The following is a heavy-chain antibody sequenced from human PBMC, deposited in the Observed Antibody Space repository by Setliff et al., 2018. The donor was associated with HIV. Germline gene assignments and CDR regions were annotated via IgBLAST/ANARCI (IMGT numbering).Heavy chain of an antibody. D-gene: IGHD3-3*02. J-gene: IGHJ4*02. CDR2: LRSKIDGGTT. CDR1: GFTFSNAW. V-gene: IGHV3-15*07. CDR3: TAVGSLAGRRPKNN. Sequence: GSLRLSCAASGFTFSNAWMNWVRQAPGKGLEWVARLRSKIDGGTTEYAAPVKGRFTISRDDSINTLYLQMNSLTTEDTAVYFCTAVGSLAGRRPKNNWGRGTLVTVSS.